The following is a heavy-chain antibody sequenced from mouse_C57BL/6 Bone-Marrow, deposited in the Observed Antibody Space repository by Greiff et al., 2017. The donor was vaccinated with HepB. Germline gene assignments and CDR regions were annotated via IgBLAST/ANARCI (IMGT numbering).Heavy chain of an antibody. D-gene: IGHD4-1*01. CDR2: IYPGSGST. V-gene: IGHV1-55*01. CDR3: ARVGRGFDY. J-gene: IGHJ2*01. CDR1: GYTFTSYW. Sequence: VQLVESGAELVKPGASVKMSCKASGYTFTSYWITWVKQRPGQGLEWIGDIYPGSGSTNYNEKFKSKATLTVDTSSSTAYMQLSSLTSEDSAVYYCARVGRGFDYWGQGTTLTVSS.